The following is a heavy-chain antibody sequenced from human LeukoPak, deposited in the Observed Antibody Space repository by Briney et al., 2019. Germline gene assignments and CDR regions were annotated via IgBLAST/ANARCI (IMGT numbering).Heavy chain of an antibody. D-gene: IGHD1-1*01. CDR2: IYYSGST. CDR1: GGSFSGYY. V-gene: IGHV4-59*01. Sequence: SETLSLTCAVYGGSFSGYYWSWIRQPPGKGLEWIGYIYYSGSTSYNPSLKSRVTISVDTSKKQFSLKLSSVTAADTAVYYCARGTRGQPFDYWGQGTLVTVSS. J-gene: IGHJ4*02. CDR3: ARGTRGQPFDY.